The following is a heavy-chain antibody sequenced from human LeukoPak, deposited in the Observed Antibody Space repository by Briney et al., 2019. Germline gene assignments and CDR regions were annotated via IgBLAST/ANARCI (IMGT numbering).Heavy chain of an antibody. Sequence: SETLSLTCTVSGGSISSYYWSWIRQPPGKGLEWIGYIYYSGSTNYNPSLKSRVTISVDTSKNQFSLKLSSVTAADTAVYYCARARGRAAAGPFDYWGQGTLATVSS. J-gene: IGHJ4*02. CDR3: ARARGRAAAGPFDY. V-gene: IGHV4-59*01. CDR2: IYYSGST. CDR1: GGSISSYY. D-gene: IGHD6-13*01.